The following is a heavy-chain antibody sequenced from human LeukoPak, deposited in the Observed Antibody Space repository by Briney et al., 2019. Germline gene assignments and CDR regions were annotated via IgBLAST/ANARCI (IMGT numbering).Heavy chain of an antibody. V-gene: IGHV3-23*01. D-gene: IGHD3-9*01. Sequence: AGGSLRLSCAASGFTFSSYGMSWVRQAPGKGLEWVSAISGSGGSTYYADSVKGRFTISRDNSKNTLYLQMNSLRAEDTAVYYCAKSLNDAVLRYFDWLLYTPIFDYWGQGTLVTVSS. J-gene: IGHJ4*02. CDR3: AKSLNDAVLRYFDWLLYTPIFDY. CDR1: GFTFSSYG. CDR2: ISGSGGST.